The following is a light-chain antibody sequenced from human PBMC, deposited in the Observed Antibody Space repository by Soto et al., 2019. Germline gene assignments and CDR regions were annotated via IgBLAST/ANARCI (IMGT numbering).Light chain of an antibody. CDR3: QQDNTSPLT. Sequence: ESGFKQSPGTLSVSPPYLSTLSCMSSQSVSSSYLAWYQQKPGQAPRLLIHGASYRATGIPDRFSGRGSGTESTLAISRLQSEDFAVYCCQQDNTSPLTFGGGTNVEIK. V-gene: IGKV3-20*01. CDR2: GAS. J-gene: IGKJ4*01. CDR1: QSVSSSY.